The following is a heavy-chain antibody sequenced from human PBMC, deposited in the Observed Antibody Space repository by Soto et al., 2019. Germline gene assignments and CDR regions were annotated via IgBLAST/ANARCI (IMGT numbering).Heavy chain of an antibody. D-gene: IGHD6-13*01. CDR2: IYYSATT. J-gene: IGHJ4*02. Sequence: QVQLQESGPGLVKPSQTLSLTCTVSGGSISSSGYYWSWIRQHPGKGLEWIGYIYYSATTYYNPSLKSRVAISVDTSKNQFSLKLSSVTAADTAVYYCASGDSSRWYYFDYWGQGTLVTVSS. V-gene: IGHV4-31*03. CDR1: GGSISSSGYY. CDR3: ASGDSSRWYYFDY.